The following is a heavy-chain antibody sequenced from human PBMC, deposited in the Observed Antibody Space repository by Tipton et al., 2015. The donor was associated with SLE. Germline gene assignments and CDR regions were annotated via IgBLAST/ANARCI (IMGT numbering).Heavy chain of an antibody. CDR3: AKTSSRYPYFDY. V-gene: IGHV4-59*11. CDR1: GGSISSQY. J-gene: IGHJ4*02. Sequence: TLSLTCTVSGGSISSQYWSWIRQPPGKGLELIGYIYNSGSTKYNPSLKNRVTISVDTSKNHFSLKLSSVTTADTAVYYCAKTSSRYPYFDYWGQGTLVTVSS. CDR2: IYNSGST. D-gene: IGHD6-13*01.